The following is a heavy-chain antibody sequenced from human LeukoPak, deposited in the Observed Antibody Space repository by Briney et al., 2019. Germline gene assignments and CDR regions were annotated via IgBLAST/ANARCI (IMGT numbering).Heavy chain of an antibody. D-gene: IGHD3-22*01. CDR1: GGSIGIYY. V-gene: IGHV4-59*12. CDR3: ARDNGGYSGVDY. CDR2: IYHNGST. Sequence: PSETLSLTCAVSGGSIGIYYWSWIRQPPGKGLEWIGYIYHNGSTKYNPSLKSRVTISVDTSKNQFSLKLTSVTAADTAVYYCARDNGGYSGVDYWGQGTLVTVSS. J-gene: IGHJ4*02.